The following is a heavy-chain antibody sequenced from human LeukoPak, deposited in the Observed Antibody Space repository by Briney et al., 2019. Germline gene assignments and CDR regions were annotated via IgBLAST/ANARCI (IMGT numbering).Heavy chain of an antibody. V-gene: IGHV4-31*03. CDR3: ARPYYYDSRIDP. J-gene: IGHJ5*02. D-gene: IGHD3-22*01. CDR2: IYYSGST. CDR1: GGSISSGGYY. Sequence: SETLSLTCTVSGGSISSGGYYWSWIRQHPGKGLEWIGYIYYSGSTYYNPSLKSRVTISVDTSKNQFSLKLSSVTAADTAVYYCARPYYYDSRIDPWGQGILVTVSS.